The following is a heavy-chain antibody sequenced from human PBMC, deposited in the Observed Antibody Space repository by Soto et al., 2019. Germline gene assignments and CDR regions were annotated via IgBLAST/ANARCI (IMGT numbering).Heavy chain of an antibody. CDR1: GFTFSSYA. CDR3: AKQALHPYAARGYYYYYMDV. V-gene: IGHV3-23*01. Sequence: GGSLRLSCAASGFTFSSYAMSWVRQAPGKGLEWVSAISGSGGSTYYADSVKGRFTISRDNSKNTLYLQMNSLRAEDTAVYYCAKQALHPYAARGYYYYYMDVWGKGTTVTVSS. D-gene: IGHD6-13*01. J-gene: IGHJ6*03. CDR2: ISGSGGST.